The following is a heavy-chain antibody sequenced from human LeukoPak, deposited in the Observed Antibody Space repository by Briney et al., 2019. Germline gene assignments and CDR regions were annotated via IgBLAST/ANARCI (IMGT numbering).Heavy chain of an antibody. CDR2: IYHSGGT. J-gene: IGHJ5*02. Sequence: SETLSLTCAVSGGSISSDNYYWSWIRQPPGKGLEWIGYIYHSGGTYCSPSLKSRVSISVDTSKNQFSLKLTSVTAADTAVYYCAREFHPWGQGTLVSVSS. V-gene: IGHV4-30-4*02. CDR3: AREFHP. CDR1: GGSISSDNYY.